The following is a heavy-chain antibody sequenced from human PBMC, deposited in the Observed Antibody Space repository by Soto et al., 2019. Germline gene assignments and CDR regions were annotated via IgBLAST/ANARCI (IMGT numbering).Heavy chain of an antibody. CDR3: ATAPPFS. Sequence: QLQLQESGSGLVKPSQTLSLTCAVSGGSISSGGYSWSWIRQPPGKGLEWIGYIYHSGSTYYNPSLKTRVTISVDTSTNPFSLKLSSVTAAYPAVSYCATAPPFSWGQGTLVTVSS. V-gene: IGHV4-30-2*01. CDR2: IYHSGST. J-gene: IGHJ5*02. CDR1: GGSISSGGYS.